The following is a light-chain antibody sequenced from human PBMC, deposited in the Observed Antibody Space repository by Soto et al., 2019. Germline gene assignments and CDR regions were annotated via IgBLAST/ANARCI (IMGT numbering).Light chain of an antibody. V-gene: IGLV2-14*03. CDR2: DVT. CDR1: NSDIGGYNY. CDR3: SSYTSSDTLV. Sequence: QSVLTQPASVSGSPGQSITISCTGTNSDIGGYNYVSWYQQHPGKAPKLMIYDVTNRPSGVSNRFSGSKSGNTASLTISGLQADDEGDYYCSSYTSSDTLVFGGGTKVTVL. J-gene: IGLJ2*01.